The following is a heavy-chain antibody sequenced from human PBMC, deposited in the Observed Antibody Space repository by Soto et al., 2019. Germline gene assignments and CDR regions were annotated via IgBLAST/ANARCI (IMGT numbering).Heavy chain of an antibody. D-gene: IGHD5-12*01. CDR3: ARGERWLQFDY. CDR2: IQNSESA. CDR1: GDSISLNY. V-gene: IGHV4-59*01. J-gene: IGHJ4*02. Sequence: QVQLQESGPGLVKPSETLSLTCNVSGDSISLNYWSWIRQPPGKGLEWIGYIQNSESASYNPSLKSRVTISMDTSTNQFSLELSSVTAADTAVYYCARGERWLQFDYWGQGALVTVPS.